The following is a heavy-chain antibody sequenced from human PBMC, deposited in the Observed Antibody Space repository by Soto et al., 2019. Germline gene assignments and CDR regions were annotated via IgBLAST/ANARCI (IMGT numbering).Heavy chain of an antibody. CDR1: GITFSNIA. D-gene: IGHD6-13*01. Sequence: GGSLRLSCAASGITFSNIAMSWARQAPGKGLAWVSGVGGGTRSTYYAASVKGRFTISIDDSKSTLYLQMNSLRAEDTAVHYCTNGAAVGRSAGTWFTIDYWGQGALVTVSS. CDR3: TNGAAVGRSAGTWFTIDY. CDR2: VGGGTRST. J-gene: IGHJ4*02. V-gene: IGHV3-23*01.